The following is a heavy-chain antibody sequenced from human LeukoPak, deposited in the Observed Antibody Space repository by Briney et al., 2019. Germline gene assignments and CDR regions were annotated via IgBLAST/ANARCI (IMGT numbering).Heavy chain of an antibody. CDR2: IHYSGST. CDR1: GGSISSYY. V-gene: IGHV4-59*01. Sequence: SETLSLTCTVSGGSISSYYWSWIRQPPGKGLEWIGYIHYSGSTNYNPSLKSRVTISVDTSKNQFSLKLSSVTAADTAVYYCARGTLDFPIDYWGQGTLVTVSS. J-gene: IGHJ4*02. D-gene: IGHD3-3*01. CDR3: ARGTLDFPIDY.